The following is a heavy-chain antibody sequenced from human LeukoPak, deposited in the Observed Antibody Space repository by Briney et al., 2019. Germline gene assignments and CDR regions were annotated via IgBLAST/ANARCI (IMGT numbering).Heavy chain of an antibody. J-gene: IGHJ4*02. V-gene: IGHV3-49*04. CDR2: IRSKALYGTS. CDR3: VRESVRDYYFDF. CDR1: GFRFGGYA. Sequence: QPGGSLRLSCSGSGFRFGGYALSWVRQAPGKGLEWVGFIRSKALYGTSEYAASVEGRFAISGDDSNNIVYLQMNSLKTEDTAVYFCVRESVRDYYFDFWGQGTLVTVSS. D-gene: IGHD3-10*02.